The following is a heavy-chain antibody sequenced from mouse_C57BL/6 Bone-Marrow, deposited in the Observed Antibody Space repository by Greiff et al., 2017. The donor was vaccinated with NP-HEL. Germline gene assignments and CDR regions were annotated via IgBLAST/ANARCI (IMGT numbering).Heavy chain of an antibody. CDR3: ARRNYYGSRVYYFDY. V-gene: IGHV1-64*01. Sequence: QVQLQQPGAELVKPGASVKLSCKASGYTFTSYWMHWVKQRPGQGLEWIGIIHPNSGSTNYNEKFKSKATLTVDKSSSTAYMQLSSLTSEDSAVYYCARRNYYGSRVYYFDYWGQGTTLTVSS. D-gene: IGHD1-1*01. CDR1: GYTFTSYW. CDR2: IHPNSGST. J-gene: IGHJ2*01.